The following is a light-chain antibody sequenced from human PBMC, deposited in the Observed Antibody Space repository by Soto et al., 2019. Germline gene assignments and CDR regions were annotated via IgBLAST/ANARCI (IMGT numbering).Light chain of an antibody. J-gene: IGKJ4*01. V-gene: IGKV3-15*01. CDR1: QSVSSN. CDR3: QQYNNWPLT. Sequence: EIVMTQSPATLSVSPGERATLSCRVSQSVSSNLAWYQQKPGQAPRLLIYGVSTRATGIPARFSGSGSGTEFTLTISSLQSEDFAVYYCQQYNNWPLTFGGGTKVEIK. CDR2: GVS.